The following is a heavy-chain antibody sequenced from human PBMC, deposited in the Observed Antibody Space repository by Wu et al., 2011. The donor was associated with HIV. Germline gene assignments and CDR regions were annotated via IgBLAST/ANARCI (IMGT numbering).Heavy chain of an antibody. Sequence: QVQLVQSGAEVKKPGSSVKVSCKASGGTFNNYAMSWVRQAPGQGLEWMGRFIPVFDKPNYGQNFQGRITITADRATNTAYVELRSLRSEDTGLYYCAVGLVVNDAFEIWGQGTAVTVSS. CDR1: GGTFNNYA. CDR2: FIPVFDKP. V-gene: IGHV1-69*04. D-gene: IGHD3-22*01. J-gene: IGHJ3*02. CDR3: AVGLVVNDAFEI.